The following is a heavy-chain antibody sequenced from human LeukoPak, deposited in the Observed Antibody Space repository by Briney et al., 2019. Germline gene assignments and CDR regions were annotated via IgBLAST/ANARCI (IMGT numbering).Heavy chain of an antibody. V-gene: IGHV2-70*17. Sequence: ASGPALVKPTQTLTLTCTFSGFALSTPEMCVTWIRQPPGKALEWLARIDWDDDKFYSPSLRTRLTISKDTPQNQVVLRMTNMDPVDTGTYYCARMTPDSPSFDYWGQGALITVSS. D-gene: IGHD2-15*01. J-gene: IGHJ4*02. CDR2: IDWDDDK. CDR3: ARMTPDSPSFDY. CDR1: GFALSTPEMC.